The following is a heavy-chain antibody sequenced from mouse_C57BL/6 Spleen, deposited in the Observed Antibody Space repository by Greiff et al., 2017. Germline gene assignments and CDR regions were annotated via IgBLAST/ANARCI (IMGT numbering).Heavy chain of an antibody. CDR2: IWSGGST. D-gene: IGHD1-1*01. V-gene: IGHV2-2*01. Sequence: QVQLQQSGPGLVQPSQSLSITCTVSGFYLTSYGVHWVRQSPGKGLEWLGVIWSGGSTDYNAAFISRLSISKDNSKSQVFFKMNSLQADDTAIYYCARIPTTVGPLYAMDYWGQGTSVTVAS. CDR1: GFYLTSYG. J-gene: IGHJ4*01. CDR3: ARIPTTVGPLYAMDY.